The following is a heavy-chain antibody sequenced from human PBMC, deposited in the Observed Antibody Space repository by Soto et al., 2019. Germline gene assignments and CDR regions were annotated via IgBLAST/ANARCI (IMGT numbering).Heavy chain of an antibody. Sequence: EVQLVESGGGLVQPGRSLRLSCAASGFTFDDYAMHWVRQAPGKGLEWVSGISWNSGTIGYADSVKGRFTISRDNAKNSLFLQMNSLRAEDTALYYCAKEQTLSGWGHFGLWGRGTLVTVSS. V-gene: IGHV3-9*01. D-gene: IGHD6-19*01. J-gene: IGHJ2*01. CDR2: ISWNSGTI. CDR1: GFTFDDYA. CDR3: AKEQTLSGWGHFGL.